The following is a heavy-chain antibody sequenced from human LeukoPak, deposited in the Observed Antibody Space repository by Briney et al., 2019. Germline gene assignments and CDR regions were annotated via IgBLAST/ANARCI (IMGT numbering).Heavy chain of an antibody. D-gene: IGHD6-19*01. CDR1: GFTFSSYW. CDR2: IKQDGSEK. CDR3: ARDDTRRVAGTWGY. J-gene: IGHJ4*02. Sequence: PGGSLRLSCAASGFTFSSYWMSWVRQAPGKGLEWVANIKQDGSEKYYVDSVKGRFTISRDNAKNSLYLQMNSLRAEDTAVYYCARDDTRRVAGTWGYWGQGTLVTVSS. V-gene: IGHV3-7*01.